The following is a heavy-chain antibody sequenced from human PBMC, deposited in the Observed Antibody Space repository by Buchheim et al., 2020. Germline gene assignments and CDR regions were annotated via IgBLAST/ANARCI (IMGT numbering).Heavy chain of an antibody. V-gene: IGHV3-30*18. J-gene: IGHJ5*02. Sequence: QVQLVESGGGVVQPGRSLRLSCAASGFTFSRYGMHWVRQAPGKGLEWVAVISYDGSNKYYADSVKGRFTISRDNSKNTLYLQMTSLIALDTAVYYCAKDLKDIVSKMHWFDPWGQGTL. CDR2: ISYDGSNK. D-gene: IGHD5/OR15-5a*01. CDR1: GFTFSRYG. CDR3: AKDLKDIVSKMHWFDP.